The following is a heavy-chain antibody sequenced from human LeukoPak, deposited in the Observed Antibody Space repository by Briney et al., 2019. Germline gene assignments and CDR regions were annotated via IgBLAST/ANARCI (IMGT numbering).Heavy chain of an antibody. CDR3: AREAAAGFFDY. CDR1: GATFSSYA. D-gene: IGHD6-13*01. J-gene: IGHJ4*02. CDR2: IIPIFGTA. Sequence: TSVKVSCKASGATFSSYAISWVRQAPGQGLEWMGGIIPIFGTANYAQKFQGRVTITADESTSTAYMELSSLRSEDTAVYYCAREAAAGFFDYWGQGTLVTVSS. V-gene: IGHV1-69*13.